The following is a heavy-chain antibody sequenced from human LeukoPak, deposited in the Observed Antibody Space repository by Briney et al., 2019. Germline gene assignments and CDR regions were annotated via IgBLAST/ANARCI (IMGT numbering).Heavy chain of an antibody. D-gene: IGHD5-18*01. J-gene: IGHJ4*02. V-gene: IGHV4-34*01. CDR3: ARGLEGYSYGYSEFDY. Sequence: SETLSLTCAVSGGPFSGYSWNWIRQPPGKGLEWIGEINHSGSTNYNPSLKNQVTMSIDTSKNQFSLRLSSVTAADTAVYYCARGLEGYSYGYSEFDYWGQGALVTVSS. CDR2: INHSGST. CDR1: GGPFSGYS.